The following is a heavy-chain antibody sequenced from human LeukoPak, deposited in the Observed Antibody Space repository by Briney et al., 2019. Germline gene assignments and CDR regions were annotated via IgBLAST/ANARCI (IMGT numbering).Heavy chain of an antibody. D-gene: IGHD6-19*01. CDR1: GGAFSGYY. CDR3: ARGTYSSGWSLGFDP. J-gene: IGHJ5*02. V-gene: IGHV4-34*01. Sequence: PSETLSLTCAVYGGAFSGYYWNWIRQPPGEGLEWIGEINHRGITNYKSSLKSRVTISLDTSKNQFSLKLSSVTAADTAVYYCARGTYSSGWSLGFDPWGQGTLVTVSS. CDR2: INHRGIT.